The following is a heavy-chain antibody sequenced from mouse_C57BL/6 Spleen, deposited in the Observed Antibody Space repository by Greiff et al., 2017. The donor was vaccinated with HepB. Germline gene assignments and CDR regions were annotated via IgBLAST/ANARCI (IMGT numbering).Heavy chain of an antibody. J-gene: IGHJ2*01. D-gene: IGHD1-1*01. CDR3: ARWGTTVVDPYYFDY. CDR2: IYPGDGDT. V-gene: IGHV1-80*01. Sequence: VQLQQSGAELVKPGASVKISCKASGYAFSSYWMNWVKLRPGKGLEWIGQIYPGDGDTNYNGKFKGKATLTADKSSSTAYMQLSSLTSEDSAVYFCARWGTTVVDPYYFDYWGQGTTLTVSS. CDR1: GYAFSSYW.